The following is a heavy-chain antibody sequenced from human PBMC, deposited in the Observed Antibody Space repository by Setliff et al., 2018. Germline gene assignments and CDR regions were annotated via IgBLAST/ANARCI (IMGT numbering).Heavy chain of an antibody. CDR3: VRARTTNYDFWSGLNAFDI. CDR2: IKQDGSDK. V-gene: IGHV3-7*03. J-gene: IGHJ3*02. D-gene: IGHD3-3*01. CDR1: GFTFSSYW. Sequence: GESLTLSCAASGFTFSSYWMSWVRQAPGKGLEWVANIKQDGSDKYYVDSVKGRFTISRDNAKNSPSLQMNSLRAEDTAVYYCVRARTTNYDFWSGLNAFDIWGQGTMVTVSS.